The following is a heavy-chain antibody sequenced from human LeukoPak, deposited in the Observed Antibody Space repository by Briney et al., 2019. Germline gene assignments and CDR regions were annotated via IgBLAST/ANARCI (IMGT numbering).Heavy chain of an antibody. CDR2: ISGSGVNT. CDR3: AKGSVPVVAMNAFEI. V-gene: IGHV3-23*01. CDR1: GFTFSSYW. J-gene: IGHJ3*02. D-gene: IGHD2-2*01. Sequence: GGSLRLSCAASGFTFSSYWMSWVRQAPGKGLEWVSVISGSGVNTYYADSVKGRFTISRDNSKNTLFLQMNSLRAEDTAVYYCAKGSVPVVAMNAFEIWGQGTMVTVSS.